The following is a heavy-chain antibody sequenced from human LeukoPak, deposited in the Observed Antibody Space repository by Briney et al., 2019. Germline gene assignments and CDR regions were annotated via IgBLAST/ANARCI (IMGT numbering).Heavy chain of an antibody. D-gene: IGHD3-10*01. CDR3: AKDLMRDRWFGES. J-gene: IGHJ5*02. V-gene: IGHV3-30*02. Sequence: GGSLRLSCAASGFTFSDYGMHWVRQAPGKGLEWVASIRYEGNDKYYADSAKGRFTISRDNYKNTLYLEMNSLRVEDTAVYYCAKDLMRDRWFGESWGQGTLVIVSS. CDR1: GFTFSDYG. CDR2: IRYEGNDK.